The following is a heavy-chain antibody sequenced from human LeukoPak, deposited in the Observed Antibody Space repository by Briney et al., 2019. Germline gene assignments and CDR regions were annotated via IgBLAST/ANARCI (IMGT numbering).Heavy chain of an antibody. CDR3: ARGRGSGWSFDY. Sequence: SETLSLTCTVSGGSISSCYWSWIRQPAGKGLQWIGRIYTSGSTNYNPSLKSRVTMSVDTSKNQFTLKLSSVTAADTAVYYCARGRGSGWSFDYWGQGTLVTVSS. V-gene: IGHV4-4*07. D-gene: IGHD6-19*01. CDR1: GGSISSCY. CDR2: IYTSGST. J-gene: IGHJ4*02.